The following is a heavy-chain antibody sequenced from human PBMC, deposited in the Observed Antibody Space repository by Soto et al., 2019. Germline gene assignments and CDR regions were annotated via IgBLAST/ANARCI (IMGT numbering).Heavy chain of an antibody. V-gene: IGHV1-69*02. CDR3: ARGQRGYSYGYGDEAIDY. CDR2: IIPILGIA. J-gene: IGHJ4*02. CDR1: GGTFSSYT. Sequence: QVQLVQSGAEVKKPGSSVKVSCKASGGTFSSYTISWVRQAPGQGLEWMGRIIPILGIANYAQKFQGRVTINADKSTSTAYMELSSLRSEDTAVYYCARGQRGYSYGYGDEAIDYWGQGTLVTVSS. D-gene: IGHD5-18*01.